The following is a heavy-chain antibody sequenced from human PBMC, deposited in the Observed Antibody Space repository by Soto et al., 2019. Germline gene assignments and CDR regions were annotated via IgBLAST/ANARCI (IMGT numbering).Heavy chain of an antibody. CDR2: VSNDGRNT. J-gene: IGHJ4*02. CDR1: GFTFSDYA. D-gene: IGHD6-19*01. CDR3: AKGGRRWLVRADCNY. V-gene: IGHV3-30*18. Sequence: VQLVESGGGVVQPGRSLRLSCAASGFTFSDYAMHWVRQAPGKGLEWVAVVSNDGRNTYYADSVKGRFTISRDSSKNTVSLEMARLTAEYKAAYYYAKGGRRWLVRADCNYWGQGALVTVSS.